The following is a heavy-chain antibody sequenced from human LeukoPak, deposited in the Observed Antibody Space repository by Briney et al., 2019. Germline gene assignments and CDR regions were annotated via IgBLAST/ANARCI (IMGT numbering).Heavy chain of an antibody. CDR3: ARGERRGTRYYGMDV. CDR2: INHSGST. CDR1: GGSFSGYY. J-gene: IGHJ6*02. Sequence: SETLSLTCAVYGGSFSGYYWSWIRQPPGKGLEWIGEINHSGSTNYNPSLKSRVTISVDTSKNQYSLKLSSVTAADTAVYYCARGERRGTRYYGMDVWGQGTTVTVSS. V-gene: IGHV4-34*01. D-gene: IGHD1-1*01.